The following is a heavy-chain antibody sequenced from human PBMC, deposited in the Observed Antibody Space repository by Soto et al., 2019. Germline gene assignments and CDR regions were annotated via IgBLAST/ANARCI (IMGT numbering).Heavy chain of an antibody. V-gene: IGHV1-69*01. J-gene: IGHJ5*02. CDR3: ARNSDSSASRWWFAP. CDR1: GGTFSSYA. Sequence: QVQLVQSGAEVKKPGSSVKVSCKASGGTFSSYALSWVRQAPGQGLEWMGGIIPIFGTANYAQKFQGRVTITADESTITDHMDLSSLRSEDTVVYCCARNSDSSASRWWFAPWGQGTLVTFSS. D-gene: IGHD6-6*01. CDR2: IIPIFGTA.